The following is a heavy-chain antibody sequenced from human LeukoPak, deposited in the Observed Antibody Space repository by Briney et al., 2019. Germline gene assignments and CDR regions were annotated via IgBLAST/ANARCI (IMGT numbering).Heavy chain of an antibody. CDR1: GFTVSNNF. CDR3: AKDAAGPEY. Sequence: PGGSLRLSCAASGFTVSNNFMSWVRQAPGQGLEWVSLISGGGGTYYAASVKGRFTISRDNSRNTLYLQMNSLRAEDTAVYYCAKDAAGPEYWGQGTLVTVSS. V-gene: IGHV3-66*01. D-gene: IGHD6-13*01. J-gene: IGHJ4*02. CDR2: ISGGGGT.